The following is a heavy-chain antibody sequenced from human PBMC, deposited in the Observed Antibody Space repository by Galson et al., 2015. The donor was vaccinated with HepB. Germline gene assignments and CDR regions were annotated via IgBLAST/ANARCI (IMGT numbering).Heavy chain of an antibody. Sequence: SLRLSCAASGFTFSSYALHWVRQAPGKGLEWVAVIFSDGNRKYYADSVKGRFTISRDNSKNTLYLQMNSLRAEDTAVYYCAREPQSSGLAVAGDLDYWGQGTLVTVSS. CDR3: AREPQSSGLAVAGDLDY. CDR2: IFSDGNRK. D-gene: IGHD6-19*01. V-gene: IGHV3-30*04. J-gene: IGHJ4*02. CDR1: GFTFSSYA.